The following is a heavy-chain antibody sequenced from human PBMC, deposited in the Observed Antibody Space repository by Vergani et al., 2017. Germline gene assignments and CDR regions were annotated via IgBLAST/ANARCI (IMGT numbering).Heavy chain of an antibody. V-gene: IGHV3-23*01. CDR3: ADYPCLKEEYHYYCLDV. J-gene: IGHJ6*03. CDR1: GFTFRNYA. D-gene: IGHD4/OR15-4a*01. Sequence: EVQLLESGGGLAQPGGSLRLSCAASGFTFRNYAMTWVRQAPGKGLEWVSIISDNGGTTYYADTVKSRFTISRDNSKNTLYIYMISLRADDTAVYYCADYPCLKEEYHYYCLDVWGKGTTVTVSS. CDR2: ISDNGGTT.